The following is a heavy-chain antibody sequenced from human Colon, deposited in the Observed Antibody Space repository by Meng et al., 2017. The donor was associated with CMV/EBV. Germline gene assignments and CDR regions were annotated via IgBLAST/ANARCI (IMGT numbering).Heavy chain of an antibody. CDR2: VNPKNGGF. J-gene: IGHJ4*02. CDR1: GYTFTGHH. D-gene: IGHD3/OR15-3a*01. Sequence: ASVQVSCKASGYTFTGHHVHWVRRAPGQGLEWMGWVNPKNGGFNYARKFLGRVTLTRDTSTSTAYMELSRLTSDDTAVYFCAKSSHDFWTGYSSPFDFWGQGTVVTVSS. CDR3: AKSSHDFWTGYSSPFDF. V-gene: IGHV1-2*02.